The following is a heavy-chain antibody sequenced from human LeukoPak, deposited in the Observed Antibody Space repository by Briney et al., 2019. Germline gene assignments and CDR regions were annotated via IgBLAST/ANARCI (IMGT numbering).Heavy chain of an antibody. CDR1: GYSISSGYY. D-gene: IGHD4-17*01. CDR2: IYHSGST. Sequence: SETLPPTCTVSGYSISSGYYWGWIRQPPGKGLEWIGSIYHSGSTYYNPSLKSRVTISVDTSKNQFSLKLSSVTAADTAVYYCARGGYGDYGPDAFDIWGQGTMVTVSS. J-gene: IGHJ3*02. V-gene: IGHV4-38-2*02. CDR3: ARGGYGDYGPDAFDI.